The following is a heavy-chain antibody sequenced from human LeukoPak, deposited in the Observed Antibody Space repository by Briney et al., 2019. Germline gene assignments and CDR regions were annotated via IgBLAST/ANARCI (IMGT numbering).Heavy chain of an antibody. Sequence: GGSLRLSCAASGFTFSSYWMSWVRQAPGKGLEWVANIKQDGSEKYYVDSVKGRFTISRDNAKNSLYLQMNSLRAEDTAVYYCARGYGSSSRRFDPWGQGTLVTVSS. CDR3: ARGYGSSSRRFDP. D-gene: IGHD6-6*01. V-gene: IGHV3-7*01. CDR2: IKQDGSEK. J-gene: IGHJ5*02. CDR1: GFTFSSYW.